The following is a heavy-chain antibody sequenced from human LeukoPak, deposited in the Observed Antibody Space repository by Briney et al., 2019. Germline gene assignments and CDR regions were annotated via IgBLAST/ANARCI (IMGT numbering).Heavy chain of an antibody. CDR1: GGSISSSSYY. CDR2: IYYSGST. V-gene: IGHV4-39*07. Sequence: PSETLSLTCTVSGGSISSSSYYWGWIRQPPGKGLEWIGSIYYSGSTYYNPSLKSRVTISVDTSKNQFSLKLSSVTAADTAVYYCARGSASLLLGYWGQGTLVTVSS. CDR3: ARGSASLLLGY. J-gene: IGHJ4*02. D-gene: IGHD1-26*01.